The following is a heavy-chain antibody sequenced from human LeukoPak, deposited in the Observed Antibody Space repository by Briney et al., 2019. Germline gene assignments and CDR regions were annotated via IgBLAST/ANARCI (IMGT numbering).Heavy chain of an antibody. J-gene: IGHJ5*02. CDR2: IKQDGSEK. D-gene: IGHD5-18*01. CDR3: AGPGVYSYGPRRGNWFDP. V-gene: IGHV3-7*01. CDR1: GFTFSNYW. Sequence: QPGGSLRLSCAASGFTFSNYWITWFRQTPGKGLEWVGNIKQDGSEKYYVDSVKGRFTISRDNAKNSLYLQMNSLRAEDTAVYYCAGPGVYSYGPRRGNWFDPWGQGTLVTVSS.